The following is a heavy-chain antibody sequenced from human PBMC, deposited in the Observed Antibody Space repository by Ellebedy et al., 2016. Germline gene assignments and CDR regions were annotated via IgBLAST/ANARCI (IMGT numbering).Heavy chain of an antibody. D-gene: IGHD6-13*01. CDR2: INHSGST. CDR1: GGSFSGYY. CDR3: ARGPAAQFGEQQLVLDY. J-gene: IGHJ4*02. V-gene: IGHV4-34*01. Sequence: SQTLSLTCAFYGGSFSGYYWSWIRQPPGKGLEWIGEINHSGSTNYNPSLKSRVTISVDTSKNQFSLKLSSVTAADTAVYYCARGPAAQFGEQQLVLDYWGQGTLVTVSS.